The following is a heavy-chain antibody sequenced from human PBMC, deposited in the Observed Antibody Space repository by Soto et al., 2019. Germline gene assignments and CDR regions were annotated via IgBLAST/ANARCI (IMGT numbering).Heavy chain of an antibody. CDR3: AKGAPLLAAGTWWFDP. D-gene: IGHD6-13*01. J-gene: IGHJ5*02. CDR2: ISYSGHTT. CDR1: GFTFTSYA. Sequence: LRLSCAASGFTFTSYAMNWVRQAPGQGLEWVSTISYSGHTTYYADSVKGRFTISRDNSNNTLYLQMDSLRGEDTAVYYCAKGAPLLAAGTWWFDPWGQGTLVTVSS. V-gene: IGHV3-23*01.